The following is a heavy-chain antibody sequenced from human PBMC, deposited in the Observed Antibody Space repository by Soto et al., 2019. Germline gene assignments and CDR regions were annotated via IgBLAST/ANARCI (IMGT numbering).Heavy chain of an antibody. D-gene: IGHD4-4*01. CDR3: ARDRYRATGYFDY. CDR1: GGSISSGGYY. J-gene: IGHJ4*02. V-gene: IGHV4-31*03. Sequence: PSETLSLTCTVSGGSISSGGYYWSWIRQHPGKGLEWIGYTYYSGSTYYNPSLKSRVTISVDTSKNQFSLKLSSVTAADTAVYYCARDRYRATGYFDYWGQGTLVTVSS. CDR2: TYYSGST.